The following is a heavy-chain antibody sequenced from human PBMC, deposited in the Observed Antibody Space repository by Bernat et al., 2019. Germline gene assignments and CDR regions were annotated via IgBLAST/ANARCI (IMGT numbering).Heavy chain of an antibody. CDR2: INHSGST. D-gene: IGHD5-18*01. J-gene: IGHJ4*02. V-gene: IGHV4-34*01. CDR3: ARGLGLLKYSYGSS. CDR1: GGSFSGYY. Sequence: QVQLQQWGAGLLKPSETLSLTCAVYGGSFSGYYWSWIRQPPGKGLEWIGEINHSGSTNYNPSLKSRVTISVDTSKNQFCLKLSSVTAADTAVYYCARGLGLLKYSYGSSWGQGTLVTVSS.